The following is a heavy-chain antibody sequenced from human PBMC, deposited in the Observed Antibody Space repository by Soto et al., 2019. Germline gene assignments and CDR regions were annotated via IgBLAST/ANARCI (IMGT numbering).Heavy chain of an antibody. V-gene: IGHV1-46*03. CDR3: ARGGLIVVVVATTPFGI. CDR1: GYTFTSYY. D-gene: IGHD2-15*01. CDR2: INPSGGST. J-gene: IGHJ3*02. Sequence: ASVKVSCKASGYTFTSYYMHWVRQAPGQGLEWMGIINPSGGSTSYAQRFQGRVTVTRDTSTSTVYMELSSLRSEDTAAYYCARGGLIVVVVATTPFGIWGQGTMVTVSS.